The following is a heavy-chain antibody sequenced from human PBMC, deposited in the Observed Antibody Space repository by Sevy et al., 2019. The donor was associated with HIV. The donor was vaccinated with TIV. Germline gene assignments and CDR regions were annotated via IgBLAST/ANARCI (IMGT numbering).Heavy chain of an antibody. CDR2: ISYDGSNK. Sequence: GGSLRLSCAASGFTFNSYGIHWVRQAPGKGLEWVALISYDGSNKYYADSVKGRFTISRDNSKNTLYLQMNSLRAEDTAVYYCAKVRGITGITFAFDIWGQGTMVTVSS. CDR3: AKVRGITGITFAFDI. V-gene: IGHV3-30*18. D-gene: IGHD1-7*01. J-gene: IGHJ3*02. CDR1: GFTFNSYG.